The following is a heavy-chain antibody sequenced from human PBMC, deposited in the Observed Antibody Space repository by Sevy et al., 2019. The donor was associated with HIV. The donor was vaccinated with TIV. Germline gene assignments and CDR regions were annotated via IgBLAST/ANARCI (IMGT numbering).Heavy chain of an antibody. CDR1: GGSISRNSYD. V-gene: IGHV4-39*01. CDR2: IFYSGNT. J-gene: IGHJ4*02. Sequence: SETLSLTCSVSGGSISRNSYDWGWIRQPPGKGLEWIGSIFYSGNTYYATSLRSRVTISVDTSKNQFSLNLSSVTDADTAVYYCARHGGLVDRGFDFLGQGTLVTVSS. CDR3: ARHGGLVDRGFDF. D-gene: IGHD2-21*01.